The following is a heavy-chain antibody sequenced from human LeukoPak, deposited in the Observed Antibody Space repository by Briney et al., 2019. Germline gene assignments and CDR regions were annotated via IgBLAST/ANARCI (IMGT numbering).Heavy chain of an antibody. D-gene: IGHD2-2*02. V-gene: IGHV3-74*01. Sequence: GGSLRLSCAASGFTFSSHWMHWVRQAPGRGLVWVSRINSDGSSTSYADSVKGRFTISRDNAKNTLYLQMNSLRAEDTAVYYCARVTQDIVVVPAAIAYTSFDYWGQGTLVTVSS. J-gene: IGHJ4*02. CDR3: ARVTQDIVVVPAAIAYTSFDY. CDR1: GFTFSSHW. CDR2: INSDGSST.